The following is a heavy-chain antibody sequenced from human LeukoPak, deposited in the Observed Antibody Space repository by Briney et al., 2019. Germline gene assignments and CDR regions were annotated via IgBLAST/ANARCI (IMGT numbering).Heavy chain of an antibody. V-gene: IGHV1-46*01. CDR3: ARRAKGSWINDAFDI. D-gene: IGHD2-2*03. CDR2: INPSGGNT. Sequence: ASVKVSCKASGYTFTSYYMHWVRQAPGQGLEWVGIINPSGGNTNYAQKFQGRVTMTRDTSTSTLYMELSSLRSEDTAVYYCARRAKGSWINDAFDIWGQGTMVTVSS. J-gene: IGHJ3*02. CDR1: GYTFTSYY.